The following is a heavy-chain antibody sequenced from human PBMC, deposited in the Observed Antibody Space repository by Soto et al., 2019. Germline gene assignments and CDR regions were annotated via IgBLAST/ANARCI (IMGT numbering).Heavy chain of an antibody. CDR3: ARSLGWRDVFDI. D-gene: IGHD6-19*01. CDR2: ISLSSANI. CDR1: GFSLYNYA. V-gene: IGHV3-48*04. J-gene: IGHJ3*02. Sequence: GGSLRLSCAASGFSLYNYAMDWVRQAPGQGLEWVSYISLSSANIHYADSVKGRFTISRDNAKNSLYLQMNSLRVEDTAVYYCARSLGWRDVFDIWGQGTMVTVSS.